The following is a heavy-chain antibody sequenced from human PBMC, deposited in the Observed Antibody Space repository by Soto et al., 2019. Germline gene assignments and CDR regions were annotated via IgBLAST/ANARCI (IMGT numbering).Heavy chain of an antibody. CDR1: GGSFRNYY. V-gene: IGHV4-31*11. CDR2: IYYSGST. J-gene: IGHJ4*02. CDR3: ARAFKVVTAIASYYFDY. D-gene: IGHD2-21*02. Sequence: SETLSLTCGVYGGSFRNYYWIWIRQHPGKGLEWIGYIYYSGSTYYNPSLKSRVTISVDTSKNQFSLKLSSVTAADTAVYYCARAFKVVTAIASYYFDYWGQGTLVTVSS.